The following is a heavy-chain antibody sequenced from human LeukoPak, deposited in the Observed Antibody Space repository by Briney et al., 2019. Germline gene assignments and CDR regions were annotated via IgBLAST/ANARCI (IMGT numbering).Heavy chain of an antibody. CDR2: INHSGST. V-gene: IGHV4-34*01. J-gene: IGHJ6*03. CDR1: GGSFSGYY. D-gene: IGHD6-6*01. Sequence: ASETLSLTCAVYGGSFSGYYWSWIRQPPGKGLEWVGEINHSGSTNYNPSLKSRVTISVDTSKNQFSLKLSSVTAADTAVYYCARVGIAARRGYYYYYYYMDVWGKGTTVTVSS. CDR3: ARVGIAARRGYYYYYYYMDV.